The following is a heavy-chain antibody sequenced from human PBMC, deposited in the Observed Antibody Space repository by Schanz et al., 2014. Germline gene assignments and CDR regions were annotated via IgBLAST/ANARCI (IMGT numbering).Heavy chain of an antibody. V-gene: IGHV3-15*01. J-gene: IGHJ4*02. CDR2: IKSKTDGGTT. CDR1: GFTFSSYA. D-gene: IGHD6-19*01. CDR3: TTYCDGGCAIDN. Sequence: EVQLLESGGGVVQPGRSLRLSCAASGFTFSSYAMHWVRQAPGKGLEWVGRIKSKTDGGTTDYAAPVKGRFTISRDDSKNTLFLQMNSLKTEDTAVYYCTTYCDGGCAIDNWGQGALVTVSS.